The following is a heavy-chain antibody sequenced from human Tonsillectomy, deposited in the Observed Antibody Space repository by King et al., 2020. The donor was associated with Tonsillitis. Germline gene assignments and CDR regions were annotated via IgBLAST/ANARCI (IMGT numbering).Heavy chain of an antibody. CDR2: ISYDGSNK. CDR1: GFTFSHYG. Sequence: VQLVESGGGVVQPGRSLRLSCAASGFTFSHYGMHWVRQAPGKGLEWVAVISYDGSNKWSADALKGRCTISRDNSNNTVYLQMNSLRAEDTAVYYCANPLYSYQNYNFYGMDVWGRGTTVTVSS. J-gene: IGHJ6*02. V-gene: IGHV3-30*18. CDR3: ANPLYSYQNYNFYGMDV. D-gene: IGHD5-18*01.